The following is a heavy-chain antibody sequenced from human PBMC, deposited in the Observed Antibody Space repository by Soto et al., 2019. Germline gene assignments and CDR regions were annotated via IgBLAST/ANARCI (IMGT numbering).Heavy chain of an antibody. Sequence: ASVKVSCKASGYTFTSYDINWVRQATGQGLEWMGWMNPNSGNTGYAQKFQGRVTMTRNTSISTAYMELSSLRSEDTAVYYCARGYPHSGLRAYWYFDLWGRGTLVTVSS. J-gene: IGHJ2*01. CDR1: GYTFTSYD. CDR2: MNPNSGNT. D-gene: IGHD3-10*01. V-gene: IGHV1-8*02. CDR3: ARGYPHSGLRAYWYFDL.